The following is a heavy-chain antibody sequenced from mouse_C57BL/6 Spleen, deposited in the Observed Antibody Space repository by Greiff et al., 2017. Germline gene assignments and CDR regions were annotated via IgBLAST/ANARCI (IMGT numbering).Heavy chain of an antibody. J-gene: IGHJ4*01. CDR1: GYTFTDYY. CDR3: ARNYYGSSGDAMDY. Sequence: QVQLQQSGAELVRPGASVKLSCKASGYTFTDYYITWVKQRPGQGLEWIARIYPGSGNTYYNEKFKGKATLTAEKSSNTAYLQLSRLTSEDAAVYFCARNYYGSSGDAMDYWGQGTSVTVSS. D-gene: IGHD1-1*01. CDR2: IYPGSGNT. V-gene: IGHV1-76*01.